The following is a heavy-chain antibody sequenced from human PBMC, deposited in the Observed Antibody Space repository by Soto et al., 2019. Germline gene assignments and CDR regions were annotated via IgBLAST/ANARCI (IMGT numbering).Heavy chain of an antibody. J-gene: IGHJ6*02. CDR2: INPNSGGT. CDR3: ASDLFMATAGTDEYYYYGMDV. D-gene: IGHD6-13*01. CDR1: GYTFTGYY. Sequence: GASVKVSCKASGYTFTGYYMHWVRQAPGQGLEWMGWINPNSGGTNYAQKFQGWVTMTRDTSISTAYMELSRPRSDDTAVYYCASDLFMATAGTDEYYYYGMDVWGQGTTGTVSS. V-gene: IGHV1-2*04.